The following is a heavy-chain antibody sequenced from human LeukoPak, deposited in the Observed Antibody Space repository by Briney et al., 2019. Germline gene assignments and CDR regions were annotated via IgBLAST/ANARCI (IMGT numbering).Heavy chain of an antibody. Sequence: PSETLSLTCTVSGGSISSGDYYWSWIRQPPGKGLEWIGYIYYSGSTYYNPSLKSRVAISVDTSKNQFSLKLSSVTAADPAAYYCARGVRLQPYYYGMDVWGQGTTVTVSS. CDR2: IYYSGST. CDR1: GGSISSGDYY. V-gene: IGHV4-30-4*01. CDR3: ARGVRLQPYYYGMDV. J-gene: IGHJ6*02. D-gene: IGHD4-11*01.